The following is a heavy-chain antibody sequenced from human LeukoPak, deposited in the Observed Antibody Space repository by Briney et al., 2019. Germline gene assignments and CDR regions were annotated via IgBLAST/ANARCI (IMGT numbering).Heavy chain of an antibody. Sequence: GGSLRLSCAASGFTVSSNYMSWVRQAPGKGLEWVANIKQDGSEKYYVDSVKGRFTISRDNAKNSLYLQMNSLRAEDTAVYYCASSYDSSWFGYYYYYMDVWGKGTTVTVSS. CDR2: IKQDGSEK. CDR3: ASSYDSSWFGYYYYYMDV. D-gene: IGHD3-10*01. V-gene: IGHV3-7*01. CDR1: GFTVSSNY. J-gene: IGHJ6*03.